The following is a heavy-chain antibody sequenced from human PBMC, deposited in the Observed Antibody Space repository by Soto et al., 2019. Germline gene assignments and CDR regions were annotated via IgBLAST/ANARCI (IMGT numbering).Heavy chain of an antibody. J-gene: IGHJ4*02. CDR1: GFTFTNYW. V-gene: IGHV3-74*01. Sequence: EVQLVESGGGLVRPGGSLRLSCAVSGFTFTNYWMHWVRQAPGKGLVWVSRIDNDGSGTSYADSVKGRFTISRDNAKNTLYLQMDTLRAEDTGVYFCGSVFEYWGQRTPVTVSS. CDR2: IDNDGSGT. CDR3: GSVFEY.